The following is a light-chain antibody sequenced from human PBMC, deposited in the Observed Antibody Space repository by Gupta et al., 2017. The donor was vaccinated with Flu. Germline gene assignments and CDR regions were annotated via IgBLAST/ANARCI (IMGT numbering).Light chain of an antibody. CDR2: DFD. CDR1: SSNIGAGYV. V-gene: IGLV1-40*01. Sequence: SVLTQPPSVSGAPGQRVTFSCTGGSSNIGAGYVVHWYQQLPGTSPKILIYDFDNRPSGIPDRFSGFRAGTSASLAITGLQADDDADYYCQSYDRSLGGWVFGGGTKLTVL. CDR3: QSYDRSLGGWV. J-gene: IGLJ3*02.